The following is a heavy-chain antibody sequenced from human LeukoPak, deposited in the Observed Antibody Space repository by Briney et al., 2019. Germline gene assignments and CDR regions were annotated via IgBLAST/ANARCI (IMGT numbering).Heavy chain of an antibody. CDR1: GGSISSGGYY. V-gene: IGHV4-30-2*01. Sequence: SETLSLTCTVSGGSISSGGYYWSWIRQPPGKGLEWIGYIYHSGSTYYNPSLKSRVTILVDKSKSQFSLKLSSVTAADTAVYYCARDHPREFMDYWGQGTLVTVSS. CDR3: ARDHPREFMDY. CDR2: IYHSGST. D-gene: IGHD3-10*01. J-gene: IGHJ4*02.